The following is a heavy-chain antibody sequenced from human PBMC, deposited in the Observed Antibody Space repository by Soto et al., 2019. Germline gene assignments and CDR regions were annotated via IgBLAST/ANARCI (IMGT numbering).Heavy chain of an antibody. J-gene: IGHJ4*02. CDR3: ARFGSYSDSSGSYLSYFDY. D-gene: IGHD3-22*01. Sequence: ASVKVSCKASGYTFTGYYMHWVRQAPGQGLEWMGWINPNSGGTNYAQKFQGRVTMTRDTSISTAYMELSRLRSDDTAVYYCARFGSYSDSSGSYLSYFDYWGQGTLVTVSS. CDR2: INPNSGGT. CDR1: GYTFTGYY. V-gene: IGHV1-2*02.